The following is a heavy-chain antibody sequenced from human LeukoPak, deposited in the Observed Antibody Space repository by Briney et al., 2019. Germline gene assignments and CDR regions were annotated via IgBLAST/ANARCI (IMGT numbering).Heavy chain of an antibody. CDR3: ARDDALGDNALDI. D-gene: IGHD3-16*01. V-gene: IGHV3-33*01. Sequence: PGGSLRLSCAASGFTFSSYGMHWVRQAPGKGLAWVAVILNDGSQEKYADSVKGRFTISRDNSKNTLFLQMNSLRAEDTAVYYCARDDALGDNALDIWGQGTMVTVSS. CDR2: ILNDGSQE. J-gene: IGHJ3*02. CDR1: GFTFSSYG.